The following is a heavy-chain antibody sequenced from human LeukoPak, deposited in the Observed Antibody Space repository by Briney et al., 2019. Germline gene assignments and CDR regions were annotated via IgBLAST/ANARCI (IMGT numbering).Heavy chain of an antibody. J-gene: IGHJ4*02. Sequence: GASVKVSCKASGYTFTSYDINWVRQATGQGLEWMGWMNPNSGNTGYAQKFQGRVTMTRNTSLSTAYMELSSLRSEDTAVYYCARGTGYSYGYNYWGQGTLVTVSS. CDR1: GYTFTSYD. D-gene: IGHD5-18*01. V-gene: IGHV1-8*01. CDR3: ARGTGYSYGYNY. CDR2: MNPNSGNT.